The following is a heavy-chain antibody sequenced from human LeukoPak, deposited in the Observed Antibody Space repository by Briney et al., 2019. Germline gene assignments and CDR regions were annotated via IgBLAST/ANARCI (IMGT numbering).Heavy chain of an antibody. V-gene: IGHV3-7*01. CDR2: IKQDGSEK. D-gene: IGHD6-19*01. CDR1: GFTFSSYW. Sequence: PGGSLRLSCAASGFTFSSYWMSWVRQAPGKGLEWVANIKQDGSEKYYVDSVKGRFTISRDNAKNSLYLQMNSLRAEDTAVYYCARAWLDGSGWYAGPTDYWGQGTLVTVSS. CDR3: ARAWLDGSGWYAGPTDY. J-gene: IGHJ4*02.